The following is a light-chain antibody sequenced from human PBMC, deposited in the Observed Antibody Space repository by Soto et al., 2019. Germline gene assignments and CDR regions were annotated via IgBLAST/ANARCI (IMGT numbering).Light chain of an antibody. V-gene: IGLV2-14*01. CDR3: NSHTRSNTLVV. J-gene: IGLJ2*01. CDR1: SSDVGDYKY. Sequence: QSVLTQPASVSGSPGQSITISCTGTSSDVGDYKYVSWYQHHPGKAPKLMIYDVDNRPSGVPSRFSGSKSGNTATLTISGLQPEDEADYFCNSHTRSNTLVVFGGGTKLTVL. CDR2: DVD.